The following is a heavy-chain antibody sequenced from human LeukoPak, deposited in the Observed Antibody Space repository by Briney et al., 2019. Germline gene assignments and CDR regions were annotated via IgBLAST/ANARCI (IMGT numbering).Heavy chain of an antibody. V-gene: IGHV3-7*03. Sequence: GGSLRLSCAASGFTFRSYWMTWVRQAPGKGLEWVANIKEDGSEKYYVDSVKGRFTISRDNAKNSLYLQMDSLRAEDTALYYCAKDQYYDRSGYYYGYAFDIWGQGTMVTVSS. J-gene: IGHJ3*02. CDR1: GFTFRSYW. CDR2: IKEDGSEK. D-gene: IGHD3-22*01. CDR3: AKDQYYDRSGYYYGYAFDI.